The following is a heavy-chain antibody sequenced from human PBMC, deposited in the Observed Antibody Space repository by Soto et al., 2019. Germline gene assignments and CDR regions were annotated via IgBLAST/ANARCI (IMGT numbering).Heavy chain of an antibody. CDR3: ASVRKEVTLKYSYDC. D-gene: IGHD2-21*02. CDR2: IIPIFGTA. V-gene: IGHV1-69*01. J-gene: IGHJ4*02. Sequence: QVQLVQSGAEVKKPGSSVKVSCKASRGTFSSYAISWVRQAPGQGLEWMGGIIPIFGTANYAQKFQGRVTIPADESTSTGYLELSSLRSEDTAVYYCASVRKEVTLKYSYDCCGQGTLGTVSS. CDR1: RGTFSSYA.